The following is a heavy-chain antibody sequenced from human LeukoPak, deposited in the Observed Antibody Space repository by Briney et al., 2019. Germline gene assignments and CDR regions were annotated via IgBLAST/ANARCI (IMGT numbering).Heavy chain of an antibody. J-gene: IGHJ4*02. V-gene: IGHV3-23*01. CDR2: ISASGGST. CDR1: GFTFSNYA. Sequence: GGPLRLSCDASGFTFSNYAMIWVRQAPGKGLEWVSGISASGGSTYYADSVEGRFTISRDNSKDTLYLQMKSLRVEDTAVYYCAKEMRAQLLWLADYWGQGALVTVSS. CDR3: AKEMRAQLLWLADY. D-gene: IGHD2-21*01.